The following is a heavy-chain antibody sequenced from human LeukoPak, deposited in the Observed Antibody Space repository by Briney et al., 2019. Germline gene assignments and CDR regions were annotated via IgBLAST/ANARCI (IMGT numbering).Heavy chain of an antibody. D-gene: IGHD5-24*01. Sequence: GGSLRLSCGASGFTFSSYWMHWVRQAPGKGLVWVSRINIAGSSTIYADSVKGRFTISRDNAKNTLYLQMNSLRAEDTAVYYCARGGMANAPREHYYYGLDVWGQGTTVTVSS. V-gene: IGHV3-74*01. CDR1: GFTFSSYW. CDR2: INIAGSST. CDR3: ARGGMANAPREHYYYGLDV. J-gene: IGHJ6*02.